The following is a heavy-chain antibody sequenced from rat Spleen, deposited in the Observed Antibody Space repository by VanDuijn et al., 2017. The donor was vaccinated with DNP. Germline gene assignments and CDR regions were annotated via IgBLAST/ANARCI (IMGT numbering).Heavy chain of an antibody. CDR3: TRDEY. Sequence: QVQLKESGPGLVQPSQTLSLTCTVSGFSLTSNGVSWVRQPPGKGLEWIAAISSGGSTYYNSALKSRLSISRDTSKSQVFLKMNSLQTEDTAIYFCTRDEYWGQGVMVTVSS. CDR2: ISSGGST. CDR1: GFSLTSNG. J-gene: IGHJ2*01. V-gene: IGHV2S12*01.